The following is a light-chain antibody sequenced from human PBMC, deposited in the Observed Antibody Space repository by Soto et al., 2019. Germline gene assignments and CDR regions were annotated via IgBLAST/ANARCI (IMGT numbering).Light chain of an antibody. V-gene: IGKV3-20*01. J-gene: IGKJ2*01. Sequence: EIVLTQSPGTLSLSPGERATLSCRASQSVSRNYLAWYQQKPGQAPRLLIYGVSNRATGVPDRFSGSGSGTDFTLTISGLEAEDLAVYYCQQCGSSPPFTFGQGTKLEIK. CDR1: QSVSRNY. CDR2: GVS. CDR3: QQCGSSPPFT.